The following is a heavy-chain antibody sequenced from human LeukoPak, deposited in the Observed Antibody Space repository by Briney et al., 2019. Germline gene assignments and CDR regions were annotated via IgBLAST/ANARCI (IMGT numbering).Heavy chain of an antibody. D-gene: IGHD4-17*01. J-gene: IGHJ4*02. CDR3: ARRAPLSGESLDN. Sequence: KNGESLKISCQVSGYSFTNYWIGWVRQMPGKGLEWMGSIDPGDSDTRYSPSFQGQVTFSADKSISTAYLQWSSLKASDTAMYYCARRAPLSGESLDNWGQGTLVTVSS. CDR1: GYSFTNYW. CDR2: IDPGDSDT. V-gene: IGHV5-51*01.